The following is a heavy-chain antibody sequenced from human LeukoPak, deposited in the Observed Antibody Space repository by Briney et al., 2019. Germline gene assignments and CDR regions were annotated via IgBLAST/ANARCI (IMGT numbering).Heavy chain of an antibody. CDR3: TTDPQAAPPPIYYGMDV. J-gene: IGHJ6*02. CDR2: IKNKTDGGTA. D-gene: IGHD6-13*01. CDR1: GFTFSNAW. V-gene: IGHV3-15*07. Sequence: GGSLRLSCAASGFTFSNAWMNWVRQAPGKGLEWVGRIKNKTDGGTADYAAPVKGRFTISRDDSKNTLYLQMNSLKTEDTAVYYCTTDPQAAPPPIYYGMDVWGQGTTVTVSS.